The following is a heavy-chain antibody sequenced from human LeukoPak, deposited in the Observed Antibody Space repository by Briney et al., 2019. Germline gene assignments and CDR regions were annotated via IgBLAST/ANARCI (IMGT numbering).Heavy chain of an antibody. D-gene: IGHD3-22*01. CDR1: GGSISSYY. V-gene: IGHV4-59*08. CDR3: ARAPEYYYDSSGYYYVHAFDI. CDR2: IYYSGST. Sequence: SETLSLTCTVSGGSISSYYWSWIRQPPGKGLEWIGYIYYSGSTNYNPSLKSRVTISVDTSKNQFSLKLSSVTAADTAVYYCARAPEYYYDSSGYYYVHAFDIWGQGTMVTVSS. J-gene: IGHJ3*02.